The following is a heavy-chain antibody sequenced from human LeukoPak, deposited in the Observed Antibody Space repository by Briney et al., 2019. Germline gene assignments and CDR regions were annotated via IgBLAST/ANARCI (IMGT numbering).Heavy chain of an antibody. D-gene: IGHD3-3*01. Sequence: SETLSLTCIVSDDSISSYYWSWIRQPAGKGLEWIGRVYTSGYTNYNPSLESRVTMSVDKSKHQFSLKLTSVTAADTAVYYCARGSGRTHFDYWGQGTLVTVSP. CDR3: ARGSGRTHFDY. V-gene: IGHV4-4*07. CDR1: DDSISSYY. CDR2: VYTSGYT. J-gene: IGHJ4*02.